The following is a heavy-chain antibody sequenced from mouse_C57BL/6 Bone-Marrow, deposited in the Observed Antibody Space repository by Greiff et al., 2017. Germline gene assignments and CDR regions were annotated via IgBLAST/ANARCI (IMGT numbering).Heavy chain of an antibody. CDR2: IDPSDSYT. CDR3: VYYDYDEEYFDV. J-gene: IGHJ1*03. CDR1: GYTFTSYW. D-gene: IGHD2-4*01. V-gene: IGHV1-50*01. Sequence: QVQLQQPGAELVKPGASVKLSCKASGYTFTSYWMQWVKQRPGQGLEWIGEIDPSDSYTNYNQKFKSKATLTVDTSSSTAYMQLSSLTSEDSAVYYCVYYDYDEEYFDVWGTGTTVTVSS.